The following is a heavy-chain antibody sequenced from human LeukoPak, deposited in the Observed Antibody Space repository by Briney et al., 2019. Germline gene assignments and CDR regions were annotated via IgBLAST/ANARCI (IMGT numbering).Heavy chain of an antibody. CDR3: AKNRNTYAYIPIRYYFDY. CDR2: ISYDGSNE. D-gene: IGHD3-16*01. CDR1: GFTISFYW. Sequence: PGGSLRLSCASSGFTISFYWMSWVRQAPGKGLEWVAVISYDGSNEYFADSVKGRFTISRDNSKNTLFLQMNSLRAEDTAMYYCAKNRNTYAYIPIRYYFDYWGQGTLVTVSS. V-gene: IGHV3-30*18. J-gene: IGHJ4*02.